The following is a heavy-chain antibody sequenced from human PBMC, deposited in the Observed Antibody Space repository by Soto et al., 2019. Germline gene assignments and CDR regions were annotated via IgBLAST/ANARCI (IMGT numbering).Heavy chain of an antibody. CDR1: GGTFSSYA. J-gene: IGHJ6*02. V-gene: IGHV1-69*12. D-gene: IGHD2-2*02. CDR3: ASVYTISISTLYYGMDV. CDR2: IIPIFGTT. Sequence: QVQLVQSGAEVKKPGSSVKVSCKASGGTFSSYAISWVRQAPGQGLEWMGGIIPIFGTTNYAQKFQGRVTITAXXSXTXXYMQLSSLRSEDTAVYYCASVYTISISTLYYGMDVWGQGTTVTVSS.